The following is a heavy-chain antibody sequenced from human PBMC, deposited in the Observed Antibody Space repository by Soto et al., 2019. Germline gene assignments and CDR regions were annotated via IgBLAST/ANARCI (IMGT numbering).Heavy chain of an antibody. J-gene: IGHJ2*01. CDR2: ISSSSSYI. CDR1: GFTFSSYS. CDR3: AREPHYGDYDRFDL. D-gene: IGHD4-17*01. Sequence: EVQLVESGGGLVKPGGSLRLSCAASGFTFSSYSMNWVRQAPGKGLEWVSSISSSSSYIYYADSVKGRFTISRDNAKNSLYLQMNSLRAEDTAVYYCAREPHYGDYDRFDLWGRGTLVTVSS. V-gene: IGHV3-21*01.